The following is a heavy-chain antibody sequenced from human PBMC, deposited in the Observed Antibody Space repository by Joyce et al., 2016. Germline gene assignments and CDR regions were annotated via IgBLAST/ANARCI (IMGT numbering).Heavy chain of an antibody. CDR3: TSRAAAGTMNYFDY. J-gene: IGHJ4*02. V-gene: IGHV3-73*02. CDR1: GFTFSGST. Sequence: EVQLVESGGGLVQPGGSLRLSCVASGFTFSGSTMHWVRQASGKGLEWVCLIRNKVNSYATAYAASVKGRFSITRDDSENTAYLQMNSLKTEDTAVYYCTSRAAAGTMNYFDYWGQGTLVTVSS. D-gene: IGHD6-13*01. CDR2: IRNKVNSYAT.